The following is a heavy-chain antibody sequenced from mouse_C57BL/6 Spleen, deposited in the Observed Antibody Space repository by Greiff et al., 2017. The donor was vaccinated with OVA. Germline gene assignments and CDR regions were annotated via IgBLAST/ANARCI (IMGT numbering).Heavy chain of an antibody. CDR1: GYAFSSSW. J-gene: IGHJ2*01. CDR3: ARDYGSLFDY. V-gene: IGHV1-82*01. Sequence: QVQLKESGPELVKPGASVKISCKASGYAFSSSWINWVKQRPGKGLEWIGRIYPGDGDTNYNGKFKGKATLTADKSSSTAYMQLSSLTSEDSAVYFCARDYGSLFDYWGQGTTLTVSS. D-gene: IGHD1-1*01. CDR2: IYPGDGDT.